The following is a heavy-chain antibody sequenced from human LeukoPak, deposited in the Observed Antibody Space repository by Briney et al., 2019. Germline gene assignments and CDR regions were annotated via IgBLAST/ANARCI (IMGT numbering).Heavy chain of an antibody. CDR2: INPNSGDT. V-gene: IGHV1-2*02. CDR3: ARGDYYGSPKAVAA. J-gene: IGHJ5*02. D-gene: IGHD3-10*01. Sequence: ASVKVSCKASGYTFTDYYINWVRQAPGQGLEWMGWINPNSGDTNYAQKFQDRVTMTRDTSISTAYIELNLLRSDDTAVYYCARGDYYGSPKAVAAWGQGILVTVSS. CDR1: GYTFTDYY.